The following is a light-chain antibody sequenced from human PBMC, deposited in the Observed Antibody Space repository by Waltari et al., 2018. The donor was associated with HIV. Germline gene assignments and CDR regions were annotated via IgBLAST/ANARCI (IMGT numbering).Light chain of an antibody. V-gene: IGLV1-40*01. J-gene: IGLJ3*02. CDR3: HSYDSSLDGWV. Sequence: QSVLTQPPSVSGAPGQRVTISCTGSSSNIGADYHVNWYQQLPGTAPKLPIYGYNNRPSAVPDRFSGSKSGTSASLAISGLQAEDEADCYCHSYDSSLDGWVFGGGTKLTVL. CDR2: GYN. CDR1: SSNIGADYH.